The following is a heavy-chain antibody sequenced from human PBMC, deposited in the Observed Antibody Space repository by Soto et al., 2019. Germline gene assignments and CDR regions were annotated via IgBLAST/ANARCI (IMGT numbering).Heavy chain of an antibody. V-gene: IGHV3-23*01. Sequence: EVQLLESGGGLVQAGGSLRVSCAASGFTFSSCAMGWVRQAPGKGLEWVSSISVNGGSTYYADSVKGRFTISRDNSKSILYLHMSSLRAEDTAVYYCAKERNSWYSSGSDSWGQGTLVTVAS. D-gene: IGHD2-15*01. CDR1: GFTFSSCA. J-gene: IGHJ4*02. CDR2: ISVNGGST. CDR3: AKERNSWYSSGSDS.